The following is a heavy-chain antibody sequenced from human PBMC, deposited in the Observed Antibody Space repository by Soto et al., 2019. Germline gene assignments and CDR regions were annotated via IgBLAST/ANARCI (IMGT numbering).Heavy chain of an antibody. Sequence: QVRLQESGPGLVKPSQTMSLTCTVSGGSISSGGCYWTWIRQHPGKGLEYIGYIFYSGSTYYNQSLKSRVTVSVDTSKNLFSLKLSSVTAADTAVYYCAREGGAFDYWGQGTLVTVSS. CDR1: GGSISSGGCY. D-gene: IGHD3-16*01. V-gene: IGHV4-31*03. CDR2: IFYSGST. J-gene: IGHJ4*02. CDR3: AREGGAFDY.